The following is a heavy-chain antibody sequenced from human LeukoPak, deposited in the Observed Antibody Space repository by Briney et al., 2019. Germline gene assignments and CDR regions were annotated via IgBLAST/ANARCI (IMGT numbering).Heavy chain of an antibody. Sequence: GRSLRLSCAASGFTFSSYGMHWVRQAPGKGLEWVAVISYDGSNKYYADSVKGRFTISRDNSKNTLYLQMNSLRAEDTAVYYCAKPVVGGWYYFDYWGPGTLVTVSS. CDR3: AKPVVGGWYYFDY. CDR1: GFTFSSYG. V-gene: IGHV3-30*18. D-gene: IGHD6-19*01. CDR2: ISYDGSNK. J-gene: IGHJ4*02.